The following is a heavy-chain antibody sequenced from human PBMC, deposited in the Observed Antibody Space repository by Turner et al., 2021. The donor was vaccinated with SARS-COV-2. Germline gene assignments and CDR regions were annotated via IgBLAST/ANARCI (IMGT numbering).Heavy chain of an antibody. D-gene: IGHD3-22*01. CDR2: IPISGTG. CDR3: AVRGYGSNPADGFDP. Sequence: QLQESGPGLVKPSETLSLICSVSGGSISSYSWTWIRQSPGKGLEWIGYIPISGTGNYSPSLKSRVTMSVDTSKNQVSLKLTSVTAADTAVYYCAVRGYGSNPADGFDPWGQGTLVTVSS. CDR1: GGSISSYS. J-gene: IGHJ5*02. V-gene: IGHV4-59*03.